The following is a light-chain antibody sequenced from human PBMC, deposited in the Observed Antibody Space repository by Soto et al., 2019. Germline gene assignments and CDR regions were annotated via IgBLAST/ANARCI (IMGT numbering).Light chain of an antibody. V-gene: IGLV1-40*01. CDR2: GNS. CDR1: SCNIGAGYD. CDR3: QSYDSSLSAL. J-gene: IGLJ2*01. Sequence: QSLLTQPPSVSGAPGQRVTISCTGSSCNIGAGYDIHWYQQLPGTAPKLLIYGNSNRPSGVPDRFSGSKSGTSASLAITGLQAEDEADYYCQSYDSSLSALFGGGTKLTVL.